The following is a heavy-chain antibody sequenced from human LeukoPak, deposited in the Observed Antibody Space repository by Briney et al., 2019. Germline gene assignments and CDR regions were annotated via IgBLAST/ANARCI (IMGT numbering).Heavy chain of an antibody. J-gene: IGHJ4*02. Sequence: SQTLSLTCTVSGGSISSGDYYWSWIRQPPGKGLEWIGYIYYSGSTYYNPSLKSRVTISVDTSKNQFSLKLSSVTAADTAVYYCARVAAVAGEVPYSDYCGQGTLVTVSS. CDR2: IYYSGST. D-gene: IGHD6-19*01. CDR1: GGSISSGDYY. CDR3: ARVAAVAGEVPYSDY. V-gene: IGHV4-30-4*08.